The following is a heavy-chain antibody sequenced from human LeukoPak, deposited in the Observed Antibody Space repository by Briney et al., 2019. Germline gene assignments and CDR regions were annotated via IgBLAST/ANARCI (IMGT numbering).Heavy chain of an antibody. D-gene: IGHD3-3*01. J-gene: IGHJ4*02. CDR2: IYDTGST. Sequence: PSETLSLTCSVSGGSMRSYYWNWIRQPPGKGLEWIGSIYDTGSTFYNPSLKSRVIISVDTSKNQFSLKLSSVTAADTAVYYCQSRFLEWLLDYWGQGTLVTVSS. CDR3: QSRFLEWLLDY. V-gene: IGHV4-59*05. CDR1: GGSMRSYY.